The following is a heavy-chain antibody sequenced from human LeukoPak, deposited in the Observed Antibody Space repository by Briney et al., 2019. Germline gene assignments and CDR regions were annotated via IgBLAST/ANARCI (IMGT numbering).Heavy chain of an antibody. J-gene: IGHJ4*02. Sequence: GGSLRLSCAASGFTFSSYGMHSVRQAPGKGLEWVAFIRYDGSNKYYADSVKGRFTISRDNSKNTLYLQMNSLSAEDTAVYYCANADIVVVVAAADPFDYWSQGSLVTVSS. CDR3: ANADIVVVVAAADPFDY. D-gene: IGHD2-15*01. CDR1: GFTFSSYG. V-gene: IGHV3-30*02. CDR2: IRYDGSNK.